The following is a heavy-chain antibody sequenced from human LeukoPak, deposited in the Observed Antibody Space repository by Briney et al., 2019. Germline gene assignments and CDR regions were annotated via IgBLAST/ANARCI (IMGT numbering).Heavy chain of an antibody. V-gene: IGHV3-48*04. D-gene: IGHD1-14*01. CDR1: GFSFNTYS. CDR3: AREPTRINLLTYGPWDAYDI. CDR2: ISDSGDTI. Sequence: GGSLRLSCAASGFSFNTYSMNWVRQAPGKRLEWISYISDSGDTIYSADSVKGRFTISRNNAENSLFLHMSSLRADDTAMYYCAREPTRINLLTYGPWDAYDIWGQGTMVTFSS. J-gene: IGHJ3*02.